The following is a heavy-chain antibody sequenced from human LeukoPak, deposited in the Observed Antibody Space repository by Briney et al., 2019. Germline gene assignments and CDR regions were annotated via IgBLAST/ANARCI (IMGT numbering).Heavy chain of an antibody. J-gene: IGHJ5*02. Sequence: PGGSLRLSCAASGFTFSSYGMHWVRQAPGKGLEWVAVIWYDGSNKYYADSVKGRFTISRDNSKNTLYLQMNSLRAEDTAVYYCARGSGHSDGDYYYGSGSHNWFDPWGQGTLVTVSS. CDR3: ARGSGHSDGDYYYGSGSHNWFDP. V-gene: IGHV3-30*19. D-gene: IGHD3-10*01. CDR1: GFTFSSYG. CDR2: IWYDGSNK.